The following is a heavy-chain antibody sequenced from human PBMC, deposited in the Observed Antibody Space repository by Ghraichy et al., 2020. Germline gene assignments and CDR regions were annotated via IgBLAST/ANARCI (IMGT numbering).Heavy chain of an antibody. CDR2: ISGSGGTT. D-gene: IGHD6-13*01. CDR3: AKQQEATAGNNWFDP. V-gene: IGHV3-23*01. J-gene: IGHJ5*01. Sequence: GGSLRLSCAASGFTFRSYGMYWVRQAPGKGLEWVSVISGSGGTTYYADSVKGRFTISRDNSKNTLYLQMNSLGAEDTAVYYCAKQQEATAGNNWFDPWGQGALVTVSS. CDR1: GFTFRSYG.